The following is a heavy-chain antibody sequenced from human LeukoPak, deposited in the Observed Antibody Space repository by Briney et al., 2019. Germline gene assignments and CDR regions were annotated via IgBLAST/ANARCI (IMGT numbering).Heavy chain of an antibody. J-gene: IGHJ1*01. CDR3: VKVGCSGGTCYWAYFQH. V-gene: IGHV3-64D*09. D-gene: IGHD2-15*01. CDR1: GFTFSSHV. Sequence: GRSLRLSCSASGFTFSSHVMHWVRQAPGKGLEYVSGISSNGDRTYYADSVKGRFIISRDNSKNTLYLQMSSLRAEDTAVYYCVKVGCSGGTCYWAYFQHWGQGTLVTVSS. CDR2: ISSNGDRT.